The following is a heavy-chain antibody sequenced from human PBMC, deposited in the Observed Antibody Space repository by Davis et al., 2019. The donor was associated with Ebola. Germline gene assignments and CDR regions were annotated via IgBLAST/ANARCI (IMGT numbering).Heavy chain of an antibody. V-gene: IGHV3-23*01. CDR1: GFIVSDKY. CDR2: SREFGDST. CDR3: AKRGGLGDLLPDY. Sequence: GGSLRLSCAASGFIVSDKYMSWVRQAPGKGGEGVSASREFGDSTYYADSVKGRFTISRDNSKNTLVLQMNSLRAEDTAVYYCAKRGGLGDLLPDYWGQRTLVTVSS. D-gene: IGHD4-17*01. J-gene: IGHJ4*02.